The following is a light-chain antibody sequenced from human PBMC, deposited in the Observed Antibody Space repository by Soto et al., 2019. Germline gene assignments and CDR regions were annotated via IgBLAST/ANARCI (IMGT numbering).Light chain of an antibody. Sequence: EIVLTQSPGTLSLSPGERATLSCRASQSVSSTFLAWYQQKPGQAPRVLIYRTSTRATGIPAMFSGSGSGTDFTLTISRLEPEDFAVYYCQQFGSSPHTFGQGTKVEIK. CDR1: QSVSSTF. CDR3: QQFGSSPHT. V-gene: IGKV3-20*01. J-gene: IGKJ2*01. CDR2: RTS.